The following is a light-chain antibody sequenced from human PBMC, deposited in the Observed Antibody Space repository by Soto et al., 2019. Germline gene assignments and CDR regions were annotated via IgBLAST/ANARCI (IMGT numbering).Light chain of an antibody. CDR1: QSVSSY. J-gene: IGKJ2*01. V-gene: IGKV3-11*01. Sequence: EIVLTQSPATLSLSPGERATLSCRASQSVSSYLAWYQQKPGQAPRLLIYDASNRATGIPARFSGSGSGTDFNLTISSLEPEDFAVYYCQQRGYTFGQGTKLEIK. CDR2: DAS. CDR3: QQRGYT.